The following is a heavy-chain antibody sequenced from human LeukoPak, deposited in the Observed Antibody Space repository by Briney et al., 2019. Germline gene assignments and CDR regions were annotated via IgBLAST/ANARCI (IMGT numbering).Heavy chain of an antibody. Sequence: PGGSLRLSCAASGFTFSNAWMNWVRQAPGKGLEWVGRIKSKTDGGTTDYAAPVKGRFTISRDDSKNTLYLQMNSLKTEDTAVYYCARTPTCPSCHFDSWGQGTLVTVSS. J-gene: IGHJ4*02. CDR1: GFTFSNAW. D-gene: IGHD4-23*01. V-gene: IGHV3-15*07. CDR2: IKSKTDGGTT. CDR3: ARTPTCPSCHFDS.